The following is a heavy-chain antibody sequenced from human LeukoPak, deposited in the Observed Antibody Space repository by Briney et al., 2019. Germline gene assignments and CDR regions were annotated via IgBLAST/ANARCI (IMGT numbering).Heavy chain of an antibody. J-gene: IGHJ4*02. CDR2: INHSGST. CDR3: ARGRRPTWGGNFDY. Sequence: SETLSLTCAVYGGSFSGYYWSWIRQPPGKGLEWIGEINHSGSTNYNPSLKSRVTISVDTSKNQFSLKLSSVTAADTAVYYCARGRRPTWGGNFDYWGQGTLVTVSS. CDR1: GGSFSGYY. D-gene: IGHD3-16*01. V-gene: IGHV4-34*01.